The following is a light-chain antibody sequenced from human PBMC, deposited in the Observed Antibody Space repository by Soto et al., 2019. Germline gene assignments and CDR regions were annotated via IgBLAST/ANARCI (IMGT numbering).Light chain of an antibody. V-gene: IGLV2-14*01. J-gene: IGLJ1*01. Sequence: QSALTQPASVSGSPGLSIAISCTGTSRDVGGYNSVSWYQQQPGKVPKLMIYDVSNRPSGVSNRFSGSKSGNTASLTISGLQAEDEGDYYCSSYTTGSSYVFGTGTKLTVL. CDR3: SSYTTGSSYV. CDR1: SRDVGGYNS. CDR2: DVS.